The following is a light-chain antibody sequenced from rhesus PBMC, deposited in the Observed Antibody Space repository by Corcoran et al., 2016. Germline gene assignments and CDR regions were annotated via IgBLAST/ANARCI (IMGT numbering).Light chain of an antibody. CDR2: RAS. Sequence: DIQMTQSPSSLSASVGDRVTITCRASQGISNWLAWYQQKPGKAPKLLISRASNLETGVPSRFSGSGSGTDFTLTISSLQPEDIATYYFQQHDNSPYSFGQGTKVEIK. CDR1: QGISNW. V-gene: IGKV1-69*01. J-gene: IGKJ2*01. CDR3: QQHDNSPYS.